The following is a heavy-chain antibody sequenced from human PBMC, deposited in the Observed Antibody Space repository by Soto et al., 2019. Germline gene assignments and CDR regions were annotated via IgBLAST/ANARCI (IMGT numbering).Heavy chain of an antibody. CDR1: GGSISSSSYY. CDR3: ARLRNGWFVDY. D-gene: IGHD3-10*01. CDR2: IYYSGST. V-gene: IGHV4-39*01. J-gene: IGHJ4*02. Sequence: QLQLQESGPGLVKPSETLSLTCTVSGGSISSSSYYWGWIRQPPGKGLEWIGSIYYSGSTYYNPSLKSRVTISVDTSKNQFSLKLSSVTAADTAVYYCARLRNGWFVDYWGQGTLVTVSS.